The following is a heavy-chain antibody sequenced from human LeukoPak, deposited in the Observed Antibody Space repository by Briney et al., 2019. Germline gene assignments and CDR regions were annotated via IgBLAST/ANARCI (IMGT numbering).Heavy chain of an antibody. CDR2: IYIRGTTDDNPT. J-gene: IGHJ4*02. CDR1: GDSISKYY. CDR3: ARDQNEWELSY. D-gene: IGHD1-26*01. V-gene: IGHV4-4*07. Sequence: SETLSLTCTVSGDSISKYYWSWLRQPAGKGLEWIGRIYIRGTTDDNPTDYNPPLKSRVTMSVDTSKNQFSLKLSSVTAADTAVYYCARDQNEWELSYWGQGTLVTVSS.